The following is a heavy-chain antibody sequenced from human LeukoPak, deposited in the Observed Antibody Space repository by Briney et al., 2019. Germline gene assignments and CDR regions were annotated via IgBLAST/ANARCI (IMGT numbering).Heavy chain of an antibody. CDR2: ISNDGSKT. J-gene: IGHJ4*02. CDR3: ARDSTYWYDSGSSGPHYFDY. Sequence: GRSPRLSCAASGFIFSNYAMHWVRQAPGKGLEWVALISNDGSKTYHADSVKGRFSISRDNSKNTLYLQLNSLRAEDTSVYYCARDSTYWYDSGSSGPHYFDYWGQGTLVTVSS. CDR1: GFIFSNYA. V-gene: IGHV3-30*01. D-gene: IGHD3-10*01.